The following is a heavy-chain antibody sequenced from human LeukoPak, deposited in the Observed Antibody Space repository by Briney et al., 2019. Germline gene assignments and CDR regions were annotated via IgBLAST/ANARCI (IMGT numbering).Heavy chain of an antibody. Sequence: GGSLRLSCAASGFIFSTYGMHWVRQAPGKGLEWVAVMSYDGSTKYYADSVKGRFTISRDNSKNMLYLQMNSLRAEDTAVYYCAKDSWELLYGDAFDNWGQGTRVAVSS. V-gene: IGHV3-30*18. CDR2: MSYDGSTK. J-gene: IGHJ3*02. CDR3: AKDSWELLYGDAFDN. D-gene: IGHD3-10*01. CDR1: GFIFSTYG.